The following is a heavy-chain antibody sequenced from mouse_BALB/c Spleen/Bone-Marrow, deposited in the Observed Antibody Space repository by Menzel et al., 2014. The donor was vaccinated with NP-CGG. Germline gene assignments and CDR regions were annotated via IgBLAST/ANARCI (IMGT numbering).Heavy chain of an antibody. CDR1: GYVFSTSW. J-gene: IGHJ3*01. CDR2: IYPGDGDA. CDR3: VRGAHP. V-gene: IGHV1-80*01. Sequence: VKLMESGPELVKTGASVKISCTASGYVFSTSWLNWVQQRPGQGLEWIGRIYPGDGDANYNGNLKGKSTLTDDNSSSTAYMQLNSLTSVDSAVYFCVRGAHPWGQGTLVTVSA.